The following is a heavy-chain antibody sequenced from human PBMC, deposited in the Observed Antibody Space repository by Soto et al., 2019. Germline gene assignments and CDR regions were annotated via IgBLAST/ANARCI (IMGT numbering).Heavy chain of an antibody. CDR2: IYYSGST. J-gene: IGHJ2*01. V-gene: IGHV4-59*01. Sequence: QVQLQESGPGLVKPSETLSLTCTVSGGSISSYYWSWIRQPPGKGLEWIGYIYYSGSTNYNPSLKSRVTISVDTSKNQFSLKLSSVTAADTAVYYCARRGKSNWYFDLWGRGTLVTVSS. CDR3: ARRGKSNWYFDL. CDR1: GGSISSYY. D-gene: IGHD3-16*01.